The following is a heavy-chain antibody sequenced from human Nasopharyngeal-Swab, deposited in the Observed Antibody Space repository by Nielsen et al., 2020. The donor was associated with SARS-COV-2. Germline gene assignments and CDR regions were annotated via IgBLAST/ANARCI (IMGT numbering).Heavy chain of an antibody. Sequence: SETLSLTCTVSGGSISGYYWSWIRQPPGKGLEWIGYVYNSGSTKYNPSLKSRVTVSVDTSKNQFSLNLNSVTAADTAVYYCAKQNSGYDYEDNYYYYYMDVWGQGTTVTVSS. CDR3: AKQNSGYDYEDNYYYYYMDV. CDR2: VYNSGST. D-gene: IGHD5-12*01. V-gene: IGHV4-59*01. J-gene: IGHJ6*03. CDR1: GGSISGYY.